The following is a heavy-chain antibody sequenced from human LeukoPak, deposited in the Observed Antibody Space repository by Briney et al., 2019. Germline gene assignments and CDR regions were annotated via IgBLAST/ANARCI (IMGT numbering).Heavy chain of an antibody. V-gene: IGHV3-30*02. CDR1: GFTFSSYG. Sequence: PGGSLRLSCAASGFTFSSYGMHWVRQAPGKGLEWVAFIRYDGSNKYYADSVKGRFTISRDNSKNTLYLQMNSLRAEDTAVYYCARGDDYGDYDAFDIWGQGTMVTVSS. J-gene: IGHJ3*02. CDR3: ARGDDYGDYDAFDI. CDR2: IRYDGSNK. D-gene: IGHD4-17*01.